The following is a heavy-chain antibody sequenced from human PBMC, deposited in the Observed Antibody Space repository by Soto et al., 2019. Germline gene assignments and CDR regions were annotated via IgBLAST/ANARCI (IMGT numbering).Heavy chain of an antibody. CDR1: GYIFAHYF. D-gene: IGHD2-15*01. CDR2: VDPTGSRK. V-gene: IGHV1-46*01. Sequence: QVQLVQSGAEVKKPGASVTLSCKASGYIFAHYFIHWVRQAPGQGLEWMAIVDPTGSRKAHPHKFQGRVTLTRDASTGTVYVELNRLTSEDTALYYCARDSTTMVTGFDNGGRGPLVTVS. CDR3: ARDSTTMVTGFDN. J-gene: IGHJ4*02.